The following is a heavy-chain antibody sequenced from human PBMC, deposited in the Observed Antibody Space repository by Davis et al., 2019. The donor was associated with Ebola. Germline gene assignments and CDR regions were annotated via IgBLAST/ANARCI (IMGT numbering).Heavy chain of an antibody. J-gene: IGHJ6*02. Sequence: GESLKISCTDSVITFSSYAMTWVRQAPGKGPEWVSAISGSGGSTYYADSVKGRFTISRDNAKNTLYLQMNSLRAEDTAVYYCARNSGFYYYYYGMDVWGQGTTVTVSS. V-gene: IGHV3-23*01. CDR2: ISGSGGST. CDR1: VITFSSYA. D-gene: IGHD6-19*01. CDR3: ARNSGFYYYYYGMDV.